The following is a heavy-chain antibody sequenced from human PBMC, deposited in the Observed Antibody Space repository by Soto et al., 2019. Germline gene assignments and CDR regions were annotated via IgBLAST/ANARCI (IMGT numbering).Heavy chain of an antibody. V-gene: IGHV1-69*01. D-gene: IGHD2-2*01. CDR3: ARSQGSSTSLEIYYYYYYGMDV. CDR2: IIPISDTT. J-gene: IGHJ6*02. Sequence: QVQLVQSGAEVKKPGSSVKVSCKASGGTFSSYAISWVRQAPGQGLEWMGGIIPISDTTKYAQKFQGRITITADESTSTAYMELSSLRSEDTAAYYCARSQGSSTSLEIYYYYYYGMDVWGQGTTVTVSS. CDR1: GGTFSSYA.